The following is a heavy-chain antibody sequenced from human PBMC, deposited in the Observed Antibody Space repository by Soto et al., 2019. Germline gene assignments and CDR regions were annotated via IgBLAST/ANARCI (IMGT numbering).Heavy chain of an antibody. CDR2: INHSGST. CDR1: GASFSGYF. D-gene: IGHD1-7*01. J-gene: IGHJ4*02. CDR3: ARDRAGTTDY. Sequence: SETLSLTCAVYGASFSGYFWSWIRQPPGEGLEWIGEINHSGSTNYNPSLKSRVTISVDTSKNQFSLKLSSVTAADTAVYYCARDRAGTTDYWGQGTLVTVSS. V-gene: IGHV4-34*01.